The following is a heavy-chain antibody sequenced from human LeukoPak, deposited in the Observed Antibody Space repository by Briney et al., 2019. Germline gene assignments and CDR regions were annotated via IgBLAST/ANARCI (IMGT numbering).Heavy chain of an antibody. Sequence: GGSLRLSCAASGFTFSSSWMHWVRQAPGKGLVWVSRIISDGSSTSYADSVKGRFTISRDNARTTLYLQMNSLRAEDTAVYFCARGNGYISGRVDYNWFDPWGQGTLVTVSS. V-gene: IGHV3-74*01. CDR3: ARGNGYISGRVDYNWFDP. CDR1: GFTFSSSW. J-gene: IGHJ5*02. CDR2: IISDGSST. D-gene: IGHD5-18*01.